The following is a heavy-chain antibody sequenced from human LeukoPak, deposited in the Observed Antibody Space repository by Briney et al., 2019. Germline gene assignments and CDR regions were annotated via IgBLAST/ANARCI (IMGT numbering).Heavy chain of an antibody. J-gene: IGHJ4*02. CDR1: GGSISSGGYY. Sequence: PSETLSLTCTVSGGSISSGGYYWSWIRQHPGKGLEWIGYIYYSGSTYYNPSLKSRVTISVDTSKNQFSLKLSSVTAADTAVYYCARATRGWLRKGYFDYWGQGTLVTVSS. CDR3: ARATRGWLRKGYFDY. D-gene: IGHD5-12*01. V-gene: IGHV4-31*03. CDR2: IYYSGST.